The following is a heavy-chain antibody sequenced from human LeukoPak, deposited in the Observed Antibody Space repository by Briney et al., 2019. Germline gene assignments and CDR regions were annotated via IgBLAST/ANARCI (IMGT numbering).Heavy chain of an antibody. J-gene: IGHJ4*02. CDR1: EFSLSSSGVG. Sequence: SGPTLVNPTQTLTLTCTFSEFSLSSSGVGVGWIRQPPGKALEWLAVIYWNGDKRQSSSLKNRLTVTKDTSKNQVVLTLTNMDPVDTATYYCARTKPEQWLVAFDHWGQGTLVTVSS. CDR2: IYWNGDK. CDR3: ARTKPEQWLVAFDH. D-gene: IGHD6-19*01. V-gene: IGHV2-5*01.